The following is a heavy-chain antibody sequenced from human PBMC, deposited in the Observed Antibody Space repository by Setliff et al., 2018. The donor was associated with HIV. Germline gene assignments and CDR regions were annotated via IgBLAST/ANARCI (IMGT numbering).Heavy chain of an antibody. Sequence: NPSETLSLTCTVSGGSISSGDYSWNWMRQTPGKGLEWIGYIYHRGITSYNPSLKSRFIMLSDTSNNQFFLTLTSVTAADTAVYFCARVSFVSCSYYVDFWGQGTLVTVSS. CDR2: IYHRGIT. D-gene: IGHD3-10*01. CDR1: GGSISSGDYS. J-gene: IGHJ4*02. V-gene: IGHV4-30-4*08. CDR3: ARVSFVSCSYYVDF.